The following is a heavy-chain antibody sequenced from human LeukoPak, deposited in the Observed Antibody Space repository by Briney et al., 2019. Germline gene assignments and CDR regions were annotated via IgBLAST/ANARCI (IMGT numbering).Heavy chain of an antibody. D-gene: IGHD1-26*01. Sequence: RASVKVSCKAPGYTFTGYYMHWVRQAPGQGLEWMGWINPNSGGTNYAQKFQGRVTMTRDTSISTAYMELSRLRSDDTAVYYCARDLGGRVGATHAGYYYYGMDVWGQGTTVTVSS. CDR2: INPNSGGT. CDR3: ARDLGGRVGATHAGYYYYGMDV. V-gene: IGHV1-2*02. J-gene: IGHJ6*02. CDR1: GYTFTGYY.